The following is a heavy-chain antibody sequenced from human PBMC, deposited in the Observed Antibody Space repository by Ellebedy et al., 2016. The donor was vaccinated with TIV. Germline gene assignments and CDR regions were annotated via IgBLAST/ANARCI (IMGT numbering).Heavy chain of an antibody. D-gene: IGHD2-8*02. CDR2: ISSSSSYI. CDR1: GFTFSSYS. J-gene: IGHJ3*02. CDR3: ARVTGGLGGAFDI. Sequence: GESLKISCAASGFTFSSYSLNWVRQAPGKGLEWVSSISSSSSYIYYADSVRGRFTVSRDNAKNSLYLQMNSLRAEDTAVYYCARVTGGLGGAFDIWGQGTTVSVSS. V-gene: IGHV3-21*01.